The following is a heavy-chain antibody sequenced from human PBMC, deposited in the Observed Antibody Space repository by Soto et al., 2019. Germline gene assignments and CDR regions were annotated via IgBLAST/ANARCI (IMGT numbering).Heavy chain of an antibody. Sequence: PGGSLRLSCAASGFTFDDYAMHWVRQAPGKGLEWVSGISWNSGSIGYADSVKGRFTISRDNAKNSLYLQMNSLRAEDTAVYYYSSLHLPGYFAFWAQGTPVPVSS. J-gene: IGHJ4*02. V-gene: IGHV3-9*01. CDR3: SSLHLPGYFAF. CDR1: GFTFDDYA. CDR2: ISWNSGSI.